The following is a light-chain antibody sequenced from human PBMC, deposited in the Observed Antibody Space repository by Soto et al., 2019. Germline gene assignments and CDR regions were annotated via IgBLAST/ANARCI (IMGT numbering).Light chain of an antibody. Sequence: AIQMTQSPSSLSASVGDRVTITCRASQGIRDDLGWYQQKPGKAPKLLIYTASTLQSGVPSRFSGSGSATDFTLTISSLQPEDFATYYCLQDYNYPWTFGQGTKVEIK. J-gene: IGKJ1*01. V-gene: IGKV1-6*01. CDR2: TAS. CDR1: QGIRDD. CDR3: LQDYNYPWT.